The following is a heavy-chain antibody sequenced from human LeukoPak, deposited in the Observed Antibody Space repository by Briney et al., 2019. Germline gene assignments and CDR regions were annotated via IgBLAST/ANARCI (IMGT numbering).Heavy chain of an antibody. CDR1: GFTFSSYA. D-gene: IGHD5-18*01. CDR2: ISGSGGST. J-gene: IGHJ4*02. V-gene: IGHV3-23*01. Sequence: GGSLRLSCAASGFTFSSYAVSWVRQAPGKGLGWVSAISGSGGSTYYADSVKGRFTISRDNSKNTLYLQMNSLRAEDTAVYYCAKDRSYGHFDYWGQGTLVAVSS. CDR3: AKDRSYGHFDY.